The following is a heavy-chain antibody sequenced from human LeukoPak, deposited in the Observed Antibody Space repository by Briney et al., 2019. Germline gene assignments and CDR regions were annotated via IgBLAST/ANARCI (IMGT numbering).Heavy chain of an antibody. CDR1: SGSISSSSYY. J-gene: IGHJ4*02. CDR2: IYYSGST. V-gene: IGHV4-39*01. D-gene: IGHD2-21*01. CDR3: ARLVIGIYYLDY. Sequence: SETLSLTCTVSSGSISSSSYYWGWIRQPPGKGLEWIGSIYYSGSTYYNPSLKNRVTISVDTSKNQSSLKLSSVTAADTAVYYCARLVIGIYYLDYWGQGTLVTVSS.